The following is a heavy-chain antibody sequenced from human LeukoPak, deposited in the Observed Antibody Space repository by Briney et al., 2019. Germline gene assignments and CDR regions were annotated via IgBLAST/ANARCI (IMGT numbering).Heavy chain of an antibody. Sequence: PGGSLRLSCAASGFTFSNAWMSWFRQAPGKGLEWVANIKYDGRETQYVDSVKGRFTISRDNAKNSLFLQMNSLRAEDTAVYYCARYLNSGPEDFWGQGNLVTVSS. D-gene: IGHD1-26*01. CDR2: IKYDGRET. CDR1: GFTFSNAW. V-gene: IGHV3-7*01. J-gene: IGHJ4*02. CDR3: ARYLNSGPEDF.